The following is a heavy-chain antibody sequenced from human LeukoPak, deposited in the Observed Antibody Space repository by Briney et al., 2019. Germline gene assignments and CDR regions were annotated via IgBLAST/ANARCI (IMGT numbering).Heavy chain of an antibody. CDR2: LSPDGRSK. D-gene: IGHD5-24*01. Sequence: GGSLRLSCTASGFTFRSYGTQGVRHAPGGGLVRVSRLSPDGRSKTSADSVKGRFTISRDKAKNTLYLQIGSLRADDTAVYYCTRMSREAPGLPDLGGQGTLVTVS. V-gene: IGHV3-74*01. CDR1: GFTFRSYG. CDR3: TRMSREAPGLPDL. J-gene: IGHJ4*02.